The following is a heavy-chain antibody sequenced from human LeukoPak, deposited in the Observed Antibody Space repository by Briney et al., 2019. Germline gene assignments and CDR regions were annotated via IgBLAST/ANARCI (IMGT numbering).Heavy chain of an antibody. V-gene: IGHV3-23*01. CDR1: GFTFTNYA. CDR2: ISGAGDNT. D-gene: IGHD6-19*01. Sequence: GASLRLSCAASGFTFTNYAMSWVRQAPGKGLEWVSAISGAGDNTYYADSAKGRFTISRDNSKNTLYLQMNSLRAEDTAVYYCAKDAVAGAWGSRFDYWGQGTLVTVSS. CDR3: AKDAVAGAWGSRFDY. J-gene: IGHJ4*02.